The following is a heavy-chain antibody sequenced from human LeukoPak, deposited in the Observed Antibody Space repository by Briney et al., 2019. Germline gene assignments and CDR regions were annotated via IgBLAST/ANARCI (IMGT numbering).Heavy chain of an antibody. D-gene: IGHD1-26*01. J-gene: IGHJ6*02. CDR1: LFTFSSYA. Sequence: GGSLRLSCAASLFTFSSYAMSWVRQAPGKGLEWVSVISGSGGTTYYADSVKGRFTISRDNSKSTLYLQMNSLRAEDTAVYYCAKDTSGSTSYSYHYGMDVWGQGTTVTVSS. V-gene: IGHV3-23*01. CDR2: ISGSGGTT. CDR3: AKDTSGSTSYSYHYGMDV.